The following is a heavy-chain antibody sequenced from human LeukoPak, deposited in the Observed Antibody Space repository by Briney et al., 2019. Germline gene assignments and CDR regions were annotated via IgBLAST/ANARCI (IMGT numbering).Heavy chain of an antibody. D-gene: IGHD2-2*01. J-gene: IGHJ6*02. CDR3: ARVSGFCSSINCPPLLNGMDV. Sequence: SQTLSLTCAVSGGSISSGGYSWSWIRQPPGKGLEWIGYIYHSGSTYYNPSLKSRVTISVDRSKNQFSLKLSSVTAADTAVYYCARVSGFCSSINCPPLLNGMDVWGQGTTVTVSS. CDR2: IYHSGST. CDR1: GGSISSGGYS. V-gene: IGHV4-30-2*01.